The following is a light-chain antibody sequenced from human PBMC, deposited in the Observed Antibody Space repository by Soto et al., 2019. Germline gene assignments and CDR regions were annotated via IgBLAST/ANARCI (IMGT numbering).Light chain of an antibody. V-gene: IGLV2-11*01. CDR2: DVS. CDR3: CSYPGGHSYV. Sequence: QSALTQPRSVSGSPGQSVTISCTGTSSDVGGHNYVSWYQQHPGKAPKLMISDVSRRPSGVPDRFSGSKSGNTASLTISGLQAEDEADYYCCSYPGGHSYVFGTGTKLTVL. J-gene: IGLJ1*01. CDR1: SSDVGGHNY.